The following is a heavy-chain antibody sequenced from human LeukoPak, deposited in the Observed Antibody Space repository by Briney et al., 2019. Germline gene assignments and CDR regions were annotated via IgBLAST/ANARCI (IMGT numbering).Heavy chain of an antibody. Sequence: ASVKVSCKVSGYTLTELSMHWVRQAPGKGLEWMGGFDPEDGETIYAQKFQGRVTMTEDTSTDTAYMELSSLRSEDTAVYYCATGMGRGYSYGYDYWGQGTLVTVSS. CDR2: FDPEDGET. CDR3: ATGMGRGYSYGYDY. D-gene: IGHD5-18*01. J-gene: IGHJ4*02. V-gene: IGHV1-24*01. CDR1: GYTLTELS.